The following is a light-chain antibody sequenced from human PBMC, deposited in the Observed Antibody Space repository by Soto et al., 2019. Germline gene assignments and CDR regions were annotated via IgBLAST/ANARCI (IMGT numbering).Light chain of an antibody. CDR2: DAS. J-gene: IGKJ2*01. CDR1: PSVSSY. Sequence: EIVLTQSPATLSLSPGERATLSCRASPSVSSYLAWYQQKPGQPPRLLIYDASNRATGSPARFSGSGSGTDFALIIRSLEPEDFAVYYCQQRSNWPLNPFGQGTKLEIK. V-gene: IGKV3-11*01. CDR3: QQRSNWPLNP.